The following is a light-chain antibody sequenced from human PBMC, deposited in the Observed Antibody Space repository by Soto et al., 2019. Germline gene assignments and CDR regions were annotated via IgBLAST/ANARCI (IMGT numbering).Light chain of an antibody. CDR2: AVS. V-gene: IGKV1-8*01. Sequence: AVRMTQSPSSLSASIGDRVTITCRASQDVNTYLAWYQQKPGKATKLLMYAVSTLQTGVPSRFSGSGSGTDFTLTISYLQSEDFATYYCQQYYSYPPLTFGGGTKVEIK. CDR1: QDVNTY. CDR3: QQYYSYPPLT. J-gene: IGKJ4*01.